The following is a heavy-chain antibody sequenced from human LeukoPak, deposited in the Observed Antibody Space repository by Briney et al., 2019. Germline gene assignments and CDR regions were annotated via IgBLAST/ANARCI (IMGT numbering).Heavy chain of an antibody. CDR1: GYTFTSYD. J-gene: IGHJ4*02. V-gene: IGHV1-8*01. CDR3: AREVEQQLALDY. Sequence: VASVKVSCKASGYTFTSYDINWVRQATGQGLEWMGWMNPNSGNTGYAQKFQGRVTMTRNTSISTAYMELSSLRSEDTAVYYCAREVEQQLALDYWGQGTLVTVSS. CDR2: MNPNSGNT. D-gene: IGHD6-13*01.